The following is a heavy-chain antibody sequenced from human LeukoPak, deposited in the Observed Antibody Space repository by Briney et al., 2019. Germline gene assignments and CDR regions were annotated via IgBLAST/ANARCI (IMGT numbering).Heavy chain of an antibody. V-gene: IGHV1-69*13. Sequence: SVKDSCKASGGTFSSYAISWVRQAPGQGLEWMGGIIPIFGTANYAQKFQGRVTITADESTSTAYMELSSLRSEDTAVYYCARGLAYCGGDCYSESSYYYYGMDVWGQGTTVTVSS. CDR2: IIPIFGTA. D-gene: IGHD2-21*02. CDR1: GGTFSSYA. J-gene: IGHJ6*02. CDR3: ARGLAYCGGDCYSESSYYYYGMDV.